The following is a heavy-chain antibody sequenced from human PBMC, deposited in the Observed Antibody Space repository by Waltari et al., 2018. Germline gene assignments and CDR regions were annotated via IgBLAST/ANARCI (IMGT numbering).Heavy chain of an antibody. J-gene: IGHJ4*02. CDR1: GGTFSSYA. CDR3: ARAYYDCWSGYYRGGYFDY. CDR2: IIPIFGTA. D-gene: IGHD3-3*01. Sequence: QVQLVQSGAEVKKPGSSVKVSCKASGGTFSSYAISWVRQAPGQGLEWMGGIIPIFGTANYAQKFQGRVTITADEATSKADMELSSLRSEDTAVYYCARAYYDCWSGYYRGGYFDYWGQGTLVTVSS. V-gene: IGHV1-69*01.